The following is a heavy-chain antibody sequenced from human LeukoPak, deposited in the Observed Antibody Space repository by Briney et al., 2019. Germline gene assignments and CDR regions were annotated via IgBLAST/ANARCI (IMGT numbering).Heavy chain of an antibody. CDR2: INWNGRST. D-gene: IGHD3-10*01. CDR1: GFTFSSYS. CDR3: AKTNYPTPYYHMDV. V-gene: IGHV3-20*04. J-gene: IGHJ6*03. Sequence: GGSLRLSCAASGFTFSSYSMNWVRQAPGKGLEWVSGINWNGRSTGYGDSVKGRFTISRDNPKNVLYLEMKSLRAEDTAIYYCAKTNYPTPYYHMDVWGKGTMVAVSS.